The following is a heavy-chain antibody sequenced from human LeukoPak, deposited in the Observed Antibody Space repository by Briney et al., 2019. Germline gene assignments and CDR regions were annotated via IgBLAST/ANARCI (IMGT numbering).Heavy chain of an antibody. CDR3: AKRIQSAMAMGY. J-gene: IGHJ4*02. D-gene: IGHD5-18*01. V-gene: IGHV3-23*01. CDR2: ISGSGDNT. CDR1: GFTFSSYA. Sequence: PGGSLRLSCAASGFTFSSYAMSWVRQAPGKGLEWVSGISGSGDNTYYADSVKGRFTISRDNSKNTLYLQMNSLRAEDTAVYYCAKRIQSAMAMGYWGQGTLVTVSS.